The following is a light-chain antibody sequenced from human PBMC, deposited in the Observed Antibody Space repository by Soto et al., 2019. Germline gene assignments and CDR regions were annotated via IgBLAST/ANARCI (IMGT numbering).Light chain of an antibody. CDR1: QNVNSN. Sequence: IVMTQSPATLSVSPGERATLSCRASQNVNSNFAWYQQIPGKAPRLLIYGASTRVTGSPARFSGSGSGTEFTLTITSLQSEDFAVYYCQQYNSWPRTFGQGTKVEVK. CDR2: GAS. V-gene: IGKV3-15*01. J-gene: IGKJ1*01. CDR3: QQYNSWPRT.